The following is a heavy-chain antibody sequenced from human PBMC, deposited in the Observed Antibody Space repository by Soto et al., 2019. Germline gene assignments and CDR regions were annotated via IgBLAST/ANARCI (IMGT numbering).Heavy chain of an antibody. CDR3: ARLAARPRGWVAP. V-gene: IGHV4-39*01. D-gene: IGHD6-6*01. CDR2: IYYSGST. J-gene: IGHJ5*02. CDR1: GGSISSSSYY. Sequence: SVTMPLTCTVSGGSISSSSYYWCWIRQPQEKGLEWIGSIYYSGSTYYNPSLKSRGTISVDTSKNQFSMKLSSVTAADTACDSCARLAARPRGWVAPWGQGSLVX.